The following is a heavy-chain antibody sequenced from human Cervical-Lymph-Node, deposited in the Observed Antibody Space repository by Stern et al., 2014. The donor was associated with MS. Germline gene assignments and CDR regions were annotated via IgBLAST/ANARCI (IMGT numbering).Heavy chain of an antibody. CDR2: IYTSGST. Sequence: QLQLQESGPGLVKPSQTLSLTCTVSGGSISSGSYYWSWIRQPAGKGLEWIGRIYTSGSTNYNPSLKSRVTISVDTSKNQFSLKRSFVTAADTAVYYCARATVTTYYYYYYGMDVWGQGTTVTVSS. CDR3: ARATVTTYYYYYYGMDV. V-gene: IGHV4-61*02. D-gene: IGHD4-17*01. CDR1: GGSISSGSYY. J-gene: IGHJ6*02.